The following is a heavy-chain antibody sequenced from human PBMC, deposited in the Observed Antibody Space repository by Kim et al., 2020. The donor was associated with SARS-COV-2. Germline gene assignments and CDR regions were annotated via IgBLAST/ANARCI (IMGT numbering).Heavy chain of an antibody. V-gene: IGHV4-34*01. J-gene: IGHJ5*02. CDR2: INHSGST. Sequence: SETLSLTCAVYGGSFSGYYWSWIRQPPGKGLEWIGEINHSGSTNYNPSLKSRVTISVDTSKNQFSLKLSSVTAADTAVYYCARGLLLWFGEPARWFDPWGQGTLVTVSS. CDR1: GGSFSGYY. CDR3: ARGLLLWFGEPARWFDP. D-gene: IGHD3-10*01.